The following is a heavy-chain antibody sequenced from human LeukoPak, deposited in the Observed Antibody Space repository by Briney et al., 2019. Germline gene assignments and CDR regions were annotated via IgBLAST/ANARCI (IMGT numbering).Heavy chain of an antibody. Sequence: PGGPLRLSCAASGFTFSTYSMHWVRQAPGKGLEWVSYISSSGSTKYYADSVKGRFTISRDNAKNSLFLQLNSLRAVDTAVYYCARDSIDAFDIWGQGTMVTVSS. J-gene: IGHJ3*02. V-gene: IGHV3-48*04. CDR1: GFTFSTYS. CDR2: ISSSGSTK. CDR3: ARDSIDAFDI.